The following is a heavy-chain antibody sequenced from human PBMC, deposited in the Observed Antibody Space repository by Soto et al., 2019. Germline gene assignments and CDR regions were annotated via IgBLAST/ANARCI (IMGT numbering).Heavy chain of an antibody. J-gene: IGHJ3*02. V-gene: IGHV3-21*01. CDR1: GFTVSSYS. D-gene: IGHD5-12*01. CDR3: AGATRDGYNVDAFDI. CDR2: ISSSSSYI. Sequence: GSLRLSCAASGFTVSSYSMNWVRQAPGKGLEWVSSISSSSSYIYYADSVKGRFTISRDNSKSTLYLQMNSLRAEDTAVYYCAGATRDGYNVDAFDIWGQGTMVIVSS.